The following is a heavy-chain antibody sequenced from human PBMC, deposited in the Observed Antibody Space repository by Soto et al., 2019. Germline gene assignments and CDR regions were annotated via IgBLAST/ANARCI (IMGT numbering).Heavy chain of an antibody. Sequence: QVQLVQSGAEVKKPGSSVKVSCKASGGTFSSYAISWVRQAPGQGLEWMGGIIPIFGTANYAQKFQGRVTITADESTRTAYMELSSLRSEDTAVYYCARDLPSTYCSSTSCYTTAFDYWGQGTRVTVSS. CDR1: GGTFSSYA. J-gene: IGHJ4*02. D-gene: IGHD2-2*02. CDR3: ARDLPSTYCSSTSCYTTAFDY. CDR2: IIPIFGTA. V-gene: IGHV1-69*01.